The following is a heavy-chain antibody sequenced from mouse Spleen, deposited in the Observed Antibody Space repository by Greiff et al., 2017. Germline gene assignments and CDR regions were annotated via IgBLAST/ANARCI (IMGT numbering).Heavy chain of an antibody. CDR3: ARARWLLYAMDY. D-gene: IGHD2-3*01. V-gene: IGHV5-16*01. J-gene: IGHJ4*01. Sequence: EVTLVESEGGLVQPGSSMKLSCTASGFTFSDYYMAWVRQVPEKGLEWVANINYDGSSTYYLDSLKSRFIISRDNAKNILYLQMSSLKSEDTATYYCARARWLLYAMDYWGQGTSVTVSS. CDR2: INYDGSST. CDR1: GFTFSDYY.